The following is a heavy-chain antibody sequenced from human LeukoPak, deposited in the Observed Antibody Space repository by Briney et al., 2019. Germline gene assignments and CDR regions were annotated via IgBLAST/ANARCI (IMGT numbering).Heavy chain of an antibody. CDR2: FYYSGST. D-gene: IGHD5-12*01. CDR3: ARRVGGYGYLYY. J-gene: IGHJ4*02. V-gene: IGHV4-59*01. Sequence: PSETLSLTCTVSGGSISSYYWSWIRQHPGKGLEWIGYFYYSGSTKYNPSLKSRVTISVDTSKNQFSLKLDSVTAADTAVYYCARRVGGYGYLYYWGQGTLVTVPP. CDR1: GGSISSYY.